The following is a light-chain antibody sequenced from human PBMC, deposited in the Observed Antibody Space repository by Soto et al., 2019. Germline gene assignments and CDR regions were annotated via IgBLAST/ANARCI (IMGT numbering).Light chain of an antibody. CDR3: QQSGNSPPYT. J-gene: IGKJ2*01. V-gene: IGKV3-20*01. CDR2: GAS. Sequence: EIVLTQSPGTLSLSPGERATLSCRASQSVSSSYLAWYQQKPGQAPRLLIYGASSRATGIPDKFSGSVSGPDFTLTISTLEPADFAVYYCQQSGNSPPYTFGQGTKLEI. CDR1: QSVSSSY.